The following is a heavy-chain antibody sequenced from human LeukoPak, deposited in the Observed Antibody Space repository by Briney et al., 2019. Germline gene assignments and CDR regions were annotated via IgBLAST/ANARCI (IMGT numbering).Heavy chain of an antibody. CDR3: ARLGSLTTFD. CDR2: IQYRGNA. Sequence: PSETLSLTCTVSGGSISTYYWTWIRQPPGKGLEWIGYIQYRGNADYNPSLKSRVTISVDTSNNQCSLRLSSVTAADTAMYYCARLGSLTTFDWGQGTLVTVSS. D-gene: IGHD4-17*01. V-gene: IGHV4-59*01. CDR1: GGSISTYY. J-gene: IGHJ4*02.